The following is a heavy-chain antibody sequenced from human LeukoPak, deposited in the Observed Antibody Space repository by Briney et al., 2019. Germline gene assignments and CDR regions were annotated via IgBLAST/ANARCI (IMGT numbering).Heavy chain of an antibody. CDR3: ARDAQRGFDYSNSLKY. CDR1: GFIFSHYG. J-gene: IGHJ4*01. D-gene: IGHD4-11*01. CDR2: IWSDGSNR. V-gene: IGHV3-33*01. Sequence: PGGSLRLSCVASGFIFSHYGMHWVRQAPGKGLEWVAVIWSDGSNRFYADSEKGRFTISRDNSQNTVSLEMNSLRVDDTAIYYCARDAQRGFDYSNSLKYWGHGTLVTVSS.